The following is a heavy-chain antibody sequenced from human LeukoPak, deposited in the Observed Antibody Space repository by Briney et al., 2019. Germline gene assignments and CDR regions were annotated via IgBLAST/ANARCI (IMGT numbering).Heavy chain of an antibody. CDR1: GFTFSSYA. V-gene: IGHV3-23*01. Sequence: GGSLRLSCAASGFTFSSYAMSWVRQAPGKGLEWVSAISGSGGSTYYADSVKGRFTISRDNSKNTLYLQMNSLRAEDTAAYYXAKXMPLSNCRFDYWGQGTLVTVSS. J-gene: IGHJ4*02. CDR2: ISGSGGST. D-gene: IGHD4-11*01. CDR3: AKXMPLSNCRFDY.